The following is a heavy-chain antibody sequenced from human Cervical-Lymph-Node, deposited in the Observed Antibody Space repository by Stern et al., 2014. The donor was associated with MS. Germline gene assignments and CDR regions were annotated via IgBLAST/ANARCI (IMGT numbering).Heavy chain of an antibody. CDR3: AKGSGSYYYFDY. V-gene: IGHV3-23*04. CDR2: ITADGTGT. D-gene: IGHD1-26*01. CDR1: GFTFSSYA. J-gene: IGHJ4*02. Sequence: EVQLVESGGGLVQPGGSLRLSCVASGFTFSSYAMSWVRQAPGKGLEWVSTITADGTGTHYADSVKGRFTISRDNSKNTLYLQVNGLRAEDTAVYYCAKGSGSYYYFDYWGQGTLVTVSS.